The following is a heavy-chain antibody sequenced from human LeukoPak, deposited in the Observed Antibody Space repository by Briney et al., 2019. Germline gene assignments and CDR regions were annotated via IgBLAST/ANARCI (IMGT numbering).Heavy chain of an antibody. CDR2: MNPSGGST. J-gene: IGHJ6*02. CDR1: GYTFTAYQ. Sequence: ASVKVSCKASGYTFTAYQIYWVRQAPGQGLEWMGIMNPSGGSTSYAEKFQGRVTMTRDTSTSTVYMELSSLRSEDTAVYYCAYYYGSGGYYYGMDVWGQGTTVTVSS. V-gene: IGHV1-46*01. D-gene: IGHD3-10*01. CDR3: AYYYGSGGYYYGMDV.